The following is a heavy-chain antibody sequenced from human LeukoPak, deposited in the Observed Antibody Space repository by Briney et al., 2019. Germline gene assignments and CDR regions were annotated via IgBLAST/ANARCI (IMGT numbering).Heavy chain of an antibody. D-gene: IGHD5-18*01. J-gene: IGHJ4*02. Sequence: GGSLRLSCAASGFTFSSYAMSWVRQAPGKGLEWVAVISYDGSNKYYADSVKGRFTISRDNSKNTLYLQMNSLRAEDTAVYYCAKDPARRGYSYGYIGYWGQGTLVTVSS. CDR3: AKDPARRGYSYGYIGY. CDR2: ISYDGSNK. CDR1: GFTFSSYA. V-gene: IGHV3-30*18.